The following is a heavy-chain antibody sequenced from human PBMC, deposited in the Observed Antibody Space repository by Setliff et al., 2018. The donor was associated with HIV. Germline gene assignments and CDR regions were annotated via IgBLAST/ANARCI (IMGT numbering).Heavy chain of an antibody. J-gene: IGHJ4*02. Sequence: SETLSLTCTVSGGSISRYSWTWIRQPPGKELEWIGYIYYSGSTNYNPSLKGRVTISVDTSKNQFSLKLSSVTAADTAVYYCARGTLYYYDTGGYSYFDYWGQGTLVTVSS. D-gene: IGHD3-22*01. CDR3: ARGTLYYYDTGGYSYFDY. V-gene: IGHV4-59*01. CDR1: GGSISRYS. CDR2: IYYSGST.